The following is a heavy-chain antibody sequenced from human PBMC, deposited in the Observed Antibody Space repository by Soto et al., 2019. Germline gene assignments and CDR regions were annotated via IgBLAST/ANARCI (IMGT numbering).Heavy chain of an antibody. CDR2: TYYRSKWYN. V-gene: IGHV6-1*01. CDR1: GDSVSSNSAA. D-gene: IGHD2-21*02. Sequence: QVQLQQSGPGLVKPSQTLSLTCAISGDSVSSNSAAWNWIRQSPSRGLEWLGRTYYRSKWYNDYAVSVKRRLTSNPDTSKNQFSRQLNSVTPEDTAVYYCARDQRGDCGRRDWFDPWGQGTLVTVSS. J-gene: IGHJ5*02. CDR3: ARDQRGDCGRRDWFDP.